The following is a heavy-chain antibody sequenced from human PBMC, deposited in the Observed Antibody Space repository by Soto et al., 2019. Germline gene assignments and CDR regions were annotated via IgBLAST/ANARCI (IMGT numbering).Heavy chain of an antibody. CDR2: ISYDGGNK. CDR3: AKDSSSWYYYYGMDV. D-gene: IGHD6-13*01. Sequence: GGSLRLSCAASGFTFSSYGMHWVRQAPGKGLEWVAVISYDGGNKYYADSVKGRFTISRDNSKNTLYLQMNSLRAEDTAVYYCAKDSSSWYYYYGMDVWGQGTTVTVSS. J-gene: IGHJ6*02. V-gene: IGHV3-30*18. CDR1: GFTFSSYG.